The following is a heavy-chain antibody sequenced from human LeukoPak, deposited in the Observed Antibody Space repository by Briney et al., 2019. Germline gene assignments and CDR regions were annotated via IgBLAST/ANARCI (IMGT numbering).Heavy chain of an antibody. CDR1: GYTFTGYY. CDR3: ARDFRVTTEYNWFDP. Sequence: VKVSCKASGYTFTGYYLHWVRQAPGQGLEWMGWINPNSGGTNYAQKFQGRVTMTRDTSISTAYMELRRLKSDDTAAYYCARDFRVTTEYNWFDPWGQGTLVTVSS. V-gene: IGHV1-2*02. J-gene: IGHJ5*02. D-gene: IGHD3-3*01. CDR2: INPNSGGT.